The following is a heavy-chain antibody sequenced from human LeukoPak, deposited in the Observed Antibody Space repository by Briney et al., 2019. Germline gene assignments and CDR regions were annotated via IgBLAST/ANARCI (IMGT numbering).Heavy chain of an antibody. CDR2: ISWNSGSI. V-gene: IGHV3-9*01. CDR1: GFTFDDYA. D-gene: IGHD5-18*01. Sequence: PGGSLRLSCAASGFTFDDYAMHWVRQAPGKGLEGVSGISWNSGSIGYADSVKGRFTISRDNAKNSLYLQMNSLRAEDTALYYCAKDIKRGGYSYGYGSVDYWGQGTLVTVSS. CDR3: AKDIKRGGYSYGYGSVDY. J-gene: IGHJ4*02.